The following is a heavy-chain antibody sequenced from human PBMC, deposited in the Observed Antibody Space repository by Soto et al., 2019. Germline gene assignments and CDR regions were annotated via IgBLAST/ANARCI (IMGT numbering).Heavy chain of an antibody. CDR2: ISSSGSTI. Sequence: EVQLVESGGGLVQPGGSLRLSCAASGFTFSSYEMNWVRQAPGKGLEWVSYISSSGSTIYYADSVKGRFTISRDNAKNSLYLQMNSLRAEDTAVYYCASLEHSSSSWGWFFDYWGQGTLVTVS. V-gene: IGHV3-48*03. CDR3: ASLEHSSSSWGWFFDY. D-gene: IGHD6-6*01. CDR1: GFTFSSYE. J-gene: IGHJ4*02.